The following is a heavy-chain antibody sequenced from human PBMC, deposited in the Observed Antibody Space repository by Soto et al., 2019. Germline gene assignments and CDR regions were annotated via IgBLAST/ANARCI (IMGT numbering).Heavy chain of an antibody. V-gene: IGHV1-8*02. D-gene: IGHD3-10*01. CDR3: ARGMSDGFGEVS. CDR2: MSPNSGNT. CDR1: GYTFTNDD. J-gene: IGHJ5*02. Sequence: QVQLVQSGAEVKKPGASVKVSCKTSGYTFTNDDINWVRQAAGQGLEWIGWMSPNSGNTGYAQKFQGRVTLTRDTSLSTAYMELSSLRSADTAVYYCARGMSDGFGEVSWGQGTLVTVSS.